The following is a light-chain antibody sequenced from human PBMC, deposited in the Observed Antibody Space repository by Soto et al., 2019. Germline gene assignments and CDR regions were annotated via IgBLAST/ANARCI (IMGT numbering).Light chain of an antibody. CDR2: AAS. Sequence: DIQMTQSPSSLSASVRDRVTITCRASQGISHYLAWFQQKPGKVPKILIYAASTLQSGVPSRFSGSGSGTDFTLTISRLQPEDVATYYCQNYNSAPWTFGQGTKGEIK. CDR1: QGISHY. J-gene: IGKJ1*01. V-gene: IGKV1-27*01. CDR3: QNYNSAPWT.